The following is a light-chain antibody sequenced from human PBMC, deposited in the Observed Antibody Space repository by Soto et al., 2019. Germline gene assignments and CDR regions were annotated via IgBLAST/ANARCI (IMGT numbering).Light chain of an antibody. CDR3: LKYNSAPWT. J-gene: IGKJ1*01. V-gene: IGKV1-27*01. CDR2: AAS. CDR1: QGISKY. Sequence: IQMTQSPSSLSASVGDRVTITCRASQGISKYLAWNQQKPGRVPKLLIYAASTLQAGVPSRFSGSGSGTDFTFTISSLQPEDVATYFCLKYNSAPWTFGQRTKVE.